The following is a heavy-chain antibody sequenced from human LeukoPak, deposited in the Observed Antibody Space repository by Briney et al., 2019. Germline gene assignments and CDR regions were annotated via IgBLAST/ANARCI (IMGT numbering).Heavy chain of an antibody. CDR1: GGSISSSSYY. CDR3: ARQDFWSGYYRFWWFDP. V-gene: IGHV4-39*01. CDR2: IYYSGST. Sequence: SETLSLTCTVSGGSISSSSYYWGWIRQPPGKGLEWIGSIYYSGSTYYNPSLKSRVTISVDTSKNQFSLKLSSVTAADTAVYYCARQDFWSGYYRFWWFDPWGQGTLVTVSS. D-gene: IGHD3-3*01. J-gene: IGHJ5*02.